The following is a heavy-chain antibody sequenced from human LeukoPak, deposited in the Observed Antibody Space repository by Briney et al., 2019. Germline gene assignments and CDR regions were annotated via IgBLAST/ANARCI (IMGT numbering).Heavy chain of an antibody. D-gene: IGHD5-18*01. CDR3: AKGGSDTAMVRGYYYYMDV. Sequence: GGSLRLSCAASGFTFSSYAMSWVRQAPGKGLEWVSAISGSGGSTYYADSVKGRFTISRDNSKNTLYLQMNSLRAEDTAVYYCAKGGSDTAMVRGYYYYMDVWGKGTTVTVSS. CDR1: GFTFSSYA. V-gene: IGHV3-23*01. CDR2: ISGSGGST. J-gene: IGHJ6*03.